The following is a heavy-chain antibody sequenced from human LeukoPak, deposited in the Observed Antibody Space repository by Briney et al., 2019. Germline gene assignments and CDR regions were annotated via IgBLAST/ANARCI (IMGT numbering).Heavy chain of an antibody. CDR3: ARDTSRYSSSWLFDY. V-gene: IGHV4-38-2*02. CDR1: GYSISSGYY. J-gene: IGHJ4*02. Sequence: PSETLSHTCTVSGYSISSGYYWGWIRQPPGKGLEWIGSIYHSGSTYYNPSLKSRVTISVDTSKNQFSLKLSSVTAADTAVYYCARDTSRYSSSWLFDYWGQGTLVTVSS. D-gene: IGHD6-13*01. CDR2: IYHSGST.